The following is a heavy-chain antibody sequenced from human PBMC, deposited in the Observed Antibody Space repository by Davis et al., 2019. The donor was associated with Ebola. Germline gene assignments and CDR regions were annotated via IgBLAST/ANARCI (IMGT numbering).Heavy chain of an antibody. V-gene: IGHV5-51*01. D-gene: IGHD4-23*01. CDR3: ARPYGGNAYFDY. J-gene: IGHJ4*02. CDR2: IYPDESDA. CDR1: GYRFANYW. Sequence: GESLKISCKASGYRFANYWIGWVRQMPGKGLEWMGIIYPDESDARYSPSFQGQVTISADKSSSTTYFQWSSLKASDTAMYYCARPYGGNAYFDYWGQGTLVTVSS.